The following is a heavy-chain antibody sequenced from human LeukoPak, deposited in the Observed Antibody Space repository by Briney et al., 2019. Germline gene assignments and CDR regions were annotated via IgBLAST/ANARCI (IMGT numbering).Heavy chain of an antibody. J-gene: IGHJ4*02. CDR1: GFTFSNSE. D-gene: IGHD5-18*01. Sequence: GGSLRLSCSASGFTFSNSEFNWVRQAPGKGLEWVSYISSSGRNIYYADSVKGRFTISRDNAKNSLYLQMNSLRAKDTAVYYCARDLVQLWSKDFWGQGTLVTVSS. V-gene: IGHV3-48*03. CDR2: ISSSGRNI. CDR3: ARDLVQLWSKDF.